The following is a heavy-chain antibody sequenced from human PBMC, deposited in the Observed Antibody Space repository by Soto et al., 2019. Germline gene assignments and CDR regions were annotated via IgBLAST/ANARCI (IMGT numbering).Heavy chain of an antibody. CDR1: GYTFASYA. CDR2: INAGNGNT. CDR3: ATPIVAFY. D-gene: IGHD5-12*01. J-gene: IGHJ4*02. V-gene: IGHV1-3*01. Sequence: ASVKVSCKASGYTFASYAIHWVRQAPGQRLEWMGWINAGNGNTKYSQKFQGRVIITRDTSAGTAYMELRSLRSEDTAVYYCATPIVAFYWGQGTLVTVSS.